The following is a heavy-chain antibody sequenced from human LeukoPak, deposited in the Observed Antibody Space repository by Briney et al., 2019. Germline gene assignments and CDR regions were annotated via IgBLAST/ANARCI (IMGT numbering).Heavy chain of an antibody. J-gene: IGHJ5*02. V-gene: IGHV4-39*07. Sequence: SETLSLTCTVSSGSISSSSYYWGWIRQPPGKGLEWIGSIYSSGSTYYNPSLRSPVILSVDTSKNQFSLKLISVTAADTAVYYCARGQGATVPQVGKNWFDPWGQGTRVIVSS. CDR1: SGSISSSSYY. CDR2: IYSSGST. D-gene: IGHD1-26*01. CDR3: ARGQGATVPQVGKNWFDP.